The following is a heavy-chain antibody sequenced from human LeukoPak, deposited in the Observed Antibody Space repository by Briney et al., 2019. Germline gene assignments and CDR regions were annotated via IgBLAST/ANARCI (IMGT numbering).Heavy chain of an antibody. J-gene: IGHJ4*02. Sequence: GGSLRLSCAASGFTFSSYAMSWVRQAPGKGLEWVSVISDSGGTTYYADSVKGRFTISRDNSKNTLYLQMNSLRAEDSAVYYCAKDYSSYRYDYGGFDYWGQGTLVTVSS. V-gene: IGHV3-23*01. CDR3: AKDYSSYRYDYGGFDY. CDR1: GFTFSSYA. D-gene: IGHD5-18*01. CDR2: ISDSGGTT.